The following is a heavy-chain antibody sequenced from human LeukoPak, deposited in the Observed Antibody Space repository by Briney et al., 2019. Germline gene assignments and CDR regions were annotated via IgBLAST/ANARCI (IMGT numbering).Heavy chain of an antibody. CDR1: GFTFSSYS. J-gene: IGHJ6*03. Sequence: PGGSLRLSCGASGFTFSSYSMNWVRQAPGKGLEWVSSISGISSYIYYADSVKGRFTMSRDNAKNSVYLQMNSLRAEDTAVYYCAKDLRWFGEYQKNYYYYYMDVWGKGTTVTISS. D-gene: IGHD3-10*01. CDR3: AKDLRWFGEYQKNYYYYYMDV. V-gene: IGHV3-21*01. CDR2: ISGISSYI.